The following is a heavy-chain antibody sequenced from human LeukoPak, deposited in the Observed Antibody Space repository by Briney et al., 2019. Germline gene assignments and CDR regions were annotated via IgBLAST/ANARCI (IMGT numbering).Heavy chain of an antibody. CDR2: IKSDGRST. D-gene: IGHD5-12*01. CDR3: ARDRGYTQDY. CDR1: GFTFSSYW. V-gene: IGHV3-74*01. J-gene: IGHJ4*02. Sequence: GGSLRLSCAASGFTFSSYWMHWVRQAPGKGLVWVSHIKSDGRSTSYADSVKGRFTISRDNAKNTLYLQMNSLRAEDTAVYYFARDRGYTQDYWGQGTLVTVSS.